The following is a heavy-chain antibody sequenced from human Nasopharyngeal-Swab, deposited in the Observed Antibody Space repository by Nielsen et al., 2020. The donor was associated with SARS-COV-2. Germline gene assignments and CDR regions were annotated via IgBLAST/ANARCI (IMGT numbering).Heavy chain of an antibody. J-gene: IGHJ4*02. CDR1: GGTFSSYA. D-gene: IGHD2-2*01. CDR3: ARAPRQLLWGQYFDY. Sequence: SVKVSCKASGGTFSSYAISWVRQAPGQGLEWMGGIIPIFGTANYAQKFQGRVTITADESMSTAYMELSSLRSEDTAVYYCARAPRQLLWGQYFDYWGQGTLVTVSS. CDR2: IIPIFGTA. V-gene: IGHV1-69*13.